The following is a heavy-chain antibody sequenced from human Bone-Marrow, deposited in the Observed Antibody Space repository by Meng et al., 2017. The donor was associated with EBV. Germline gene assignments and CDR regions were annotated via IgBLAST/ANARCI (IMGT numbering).Heavy chain of an antibody. D-gene: IGHD3-10*01. V-gene: IGHV1-3*01. CDR2: INAGNGNT. CDR3: ARSPLWFGESNFDY. Sequence: HAHMLQSGVELKKPGPSWKVPCKSSEYTFTSYAMHWVRQAPGQRLEWMGWINAGNGNTKYSQKFQGRVTITRDTSASTAYMELSSLRSEDTAVYYCARSPLWFGESNFDYWGQGTLVTVSS. J-gene: IGHJ4*02. CDR1: EYTFTSYA.